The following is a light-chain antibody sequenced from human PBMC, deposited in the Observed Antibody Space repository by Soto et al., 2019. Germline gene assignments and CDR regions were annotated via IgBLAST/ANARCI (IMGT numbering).Light chain of an antibody. J-gene: IGKJ1*01. CDR2: GAS. Sequence: EIVLTQSPGTLSLSPGERATLSCRASQSVSSSYLAWYQQKPGQAPRLLIYGASSMATGIPDRFSGSGSGTDFTLILSRLEPEDFAVYYCQQYGSSPPWTFGQGTQVEIK. CDR3: QQYGSSPPWT. V-gene: IGKV3-20*01. CDR1: QSVSSSY.